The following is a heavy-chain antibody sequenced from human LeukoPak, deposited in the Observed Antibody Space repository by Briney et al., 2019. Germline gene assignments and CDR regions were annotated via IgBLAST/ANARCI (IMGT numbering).Heavy chain of an antibody. CDR3: ARNGGSYYRDAFDI. V-gene: IGHV4-4*07. D-gene: IGHD1-26*01. J-gene: IGHJ3*02. CDR1: GGSISSYY. CDR2: IYTSGST. Sequence: SETLSLTCTVSGGSISSYYWSWIRQPAGKGLEWIGRIYTSGSTNYNPSLKSRVTISVDTSKNQFSLKLSSVTAADTAVYYCARNGGSYYRDAFDIWGQGTMVTVSS.